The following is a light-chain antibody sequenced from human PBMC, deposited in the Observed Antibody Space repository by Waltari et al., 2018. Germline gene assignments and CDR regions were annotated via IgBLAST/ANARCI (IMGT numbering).Light chain of an antibody. Sequence: QSALTQPRSVSGSPGQSVTISCTGTSGDVGGNNYVPGYHPHPGKAPQVMFYELSRRPPGVPGRFSGSRSANTASLTISGLQAEDEADYYCCSYAGSYTWVFGGGTKVTVL. CDR2: ELS. J-gene: IGLJ3*02. CDR1: SGDVGGNNY. V-gene: IGLV2-11*01. CDR3: CSYAGSYTWV.